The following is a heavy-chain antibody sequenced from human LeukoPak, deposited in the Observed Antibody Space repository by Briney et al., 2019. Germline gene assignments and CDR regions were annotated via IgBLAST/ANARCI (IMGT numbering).Heavy chain of an antibody. V-gene: IGHV3-66*01. Sequence: GGSLRLSCAASEFSVGSNYMTWVRQAPGKGLEWVSLIYSGGSTYYADSVKGRFTISRDNSKNTLYLQMNSLRAEDTAVYYCARGVTYSGSYYRRSSGAFDIWGQGTMVTVSS. CDR3: ARGVTYSGSYYRRSSGAFDI. CDR2: IYSGGST. J-gene: IGHJ3*02. CDR1: EFSVGSNY. D-gene: IGHD1-26*01.